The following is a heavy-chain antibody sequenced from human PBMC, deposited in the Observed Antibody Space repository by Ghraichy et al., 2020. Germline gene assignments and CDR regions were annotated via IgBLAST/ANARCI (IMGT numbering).Heavy chain of an antibody. CDR1: EITFSRYA. D-gene: IGHD3-22*01. V-gene: IGHV3-64D*06. CDR3: ANLPTTEYYFDGSDY. CDR2: ITSNGDNT. J-gene: IGHJ4*02. Sequence: GGSLRLSCSASEITFSRYAMHWVRQSPGKGLEYISAITSNGDNTYYADSVKGRFTISRDNSKNTLYLQMSSLRAEDTAVYYCANLPTTEYYFDGSDYWGQGTLVTVSS.